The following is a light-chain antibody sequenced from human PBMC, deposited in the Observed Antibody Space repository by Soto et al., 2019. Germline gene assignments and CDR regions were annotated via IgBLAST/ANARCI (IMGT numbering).Light chain of an antibody. V-gene: IGKV1-39*01. CDR1: ESIARH. CDR3: QQTYSTLSIT. CDR2: AAS. J-gene: IGKJ5*01. Sequence: DIQMTQSPSSLSASVGDRVTITCRASESIARHLNWYQQKPGKAPKLLIYAASSLHNGVPSRFRGGGSGTDFTLTISNRQPEDVATYYCQQTYSTLSITFGQGTRLEIK.